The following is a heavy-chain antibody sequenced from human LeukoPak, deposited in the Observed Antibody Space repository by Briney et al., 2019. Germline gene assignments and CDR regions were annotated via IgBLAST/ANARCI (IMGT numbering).Heavy chain of an antibody. CDR1: GYSISSGYY. J-gene: IGHJ4*02. V-gene: IGHV4-61*01. Sequence: SETLSLTCTVSGYSISSGYYWSWIRQPPGKGLEWIGYIYYSGSTNYNPSLKSRVTISVDTSKNQFSLKLSSVTAADTAVYYCARGDYGDYFGRFDYWGQGTLVTVSS. D-gene: IGHD4-17*01. CDR2: IYYSGST. CDR3: ARGDYGDYFGRFDY.